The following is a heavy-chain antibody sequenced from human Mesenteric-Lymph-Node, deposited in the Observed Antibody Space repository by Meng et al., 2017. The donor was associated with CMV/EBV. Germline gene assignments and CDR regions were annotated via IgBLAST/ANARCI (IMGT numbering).Heavy chain of an antibody. Sequence: LRLSCAASGFTFSTYDMSWVRQAPGKGLERVSDISGSGGSTYYADSVKGRFTISRDNSKNTLYLHMNSLRAEDTAVYYCAKDKPVAANWGQGTLVTVSS. D-gene: IGHD6-19*01. CDR3: AKDKPVAAN. CDR1: GFTFSTYD. CDR2: ISGSGGST. J-gene: IGHJ4*02. V-gene: IGHV3-23*01.